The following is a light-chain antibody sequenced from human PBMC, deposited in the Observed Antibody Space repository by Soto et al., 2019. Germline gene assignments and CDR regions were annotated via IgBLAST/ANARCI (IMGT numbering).Light chain of an antibody. Sequence: QSVLTQSPSASASLGASVKLTCTVSSGHSSYAIAWHQQQPEKGPRYLMMVNSDGSHSKGDGTPARFSGSSSGTERYLTISSLQFEDEADYYCQTWGTGIVVFGGGTKLPVL. CDR3: QTWGTGIVV. CDR2: VNSDGSH. CDR1: SGHSSYA. J-gene: IGLJ2*01. V-gene: IGLV4-69*01.